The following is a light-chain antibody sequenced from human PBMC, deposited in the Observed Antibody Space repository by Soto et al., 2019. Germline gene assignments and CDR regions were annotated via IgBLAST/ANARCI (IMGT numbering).Light chain of an antibody. CDR1: QSVGTN. CDR2: GAS. J-gene: IGKJ2*01. CDR3: QQYDAWPT. V-gene: IGKV3-15*01. Sequence: IVMTQSPATLSVSPGEKATLSCRASQSVGTNLVWYQQKPGQAPWLLIYGASTRPTGVPARFSGSGSGTEFTLTISSLQSEDFAVYYCQQYDAWPTFGQGTKLDMK.